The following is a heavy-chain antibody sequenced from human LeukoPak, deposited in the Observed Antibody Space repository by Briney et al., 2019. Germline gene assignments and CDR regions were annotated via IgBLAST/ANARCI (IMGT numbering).Heavy chain of an antibody. CDR3: ARDLCSTTSCFDY. CDR1: GVTFSNYW. Sequence: GGSLRLSCEASGVTFSNYWMSWVRQAPGMGPEWLANIKQDGTEKFYMASVRGRFIISRDNAKSSLYLQMNSLRVEDTAVYYCARDLCSTTSCFDYWGQGTLVSVSS. CDR2: IKQDGTEK. D-gene: IGHD2-2*01. V-gene: IGHV3-7*03. J-gene: IGHJ4*02.